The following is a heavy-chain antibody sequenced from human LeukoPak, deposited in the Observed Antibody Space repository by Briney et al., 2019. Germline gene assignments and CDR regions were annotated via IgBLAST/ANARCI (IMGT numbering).Heavy chain of an antibody. CDR3: ARGPKTYSSSPEGSYFDY. V-gene: IGHV1-2*02. CDR2: INPNSGGT. D-gene: IGHD6-6*01. CDR1: GYTFTGYY. J-gene: IGHJ4*02. Sequence: ASVKVSCKASGYTFTGYYMHWVRQAPGQGLEWMGWINPNSGGTNYAQKFQGRVTMTRDTSISTAYMELSRLRSDDTAVYYCARGPKTYSSSPEGSYFDYWGQGTLVTVSS.